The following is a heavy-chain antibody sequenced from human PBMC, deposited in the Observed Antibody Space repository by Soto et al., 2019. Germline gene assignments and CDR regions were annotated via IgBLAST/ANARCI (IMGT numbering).Heavy chain of an antibody. CDR3: ARAWGWGVEMATLFY. J-gene: IGHJ4*02. CDR2: IIPIFGTA. CDR1: GGTFSSYA. V-gene: IGHV1-69*01. D-gene: IGHD3-10*01. Sequence: QVQLVQSGAEVKKPGSSVKVSCKASGGTFSSYAISWVRQAPGQGLEWMGGIIPIFGTANYAQKFQGRVTINAEENTSTDDMEMSSLSSDDRAVYYCARAWGWGVEMATLFYWCQGTLVPVSS.